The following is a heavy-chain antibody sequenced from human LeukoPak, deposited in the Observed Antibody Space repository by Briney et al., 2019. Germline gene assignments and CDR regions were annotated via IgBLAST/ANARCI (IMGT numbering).Heavy chain of an antibody. Sequence: TSETLSLTCAVYGGSFSGYYWSWIRQPPGKGLEWIGEINHSGSTNYNPSLKSRVTISVDTSKNQFSLKLSSVTAADTAVYYCARGYSSSWYKRFDPWGQGTLVTVSS. CDR1: GGSFSGYY. V-gene: IGHV4-34*01. CDR3: ARGYSSSWYKRFDP. CDR2: INHSGST. J-gene: IGHJ5*02. D-gene: IGHD6-13*01.